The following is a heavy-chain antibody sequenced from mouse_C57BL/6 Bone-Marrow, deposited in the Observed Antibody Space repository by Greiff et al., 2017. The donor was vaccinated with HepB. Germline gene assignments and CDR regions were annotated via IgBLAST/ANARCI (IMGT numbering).Heavy chain of an antibody. D-gene: IGHD2-1*01. CDR2: ISSGGDYI. CDR1: GFTFSSYA. J-gene: IGHJ3*01. Sequence: EVMLVESGEGLVKPGGSLKLSCAASGFTFSSYAMSWVRQTPEKRLEWVAYISSGGDYIYYADTVKGRFTISRDNARNTLYLQMSSLKSEDTAMYYCTRERGYGNFAYWGQGTLVTVSA. V-gene: IGHV5-9-1*02. CDR3: TRERGYGNFAY.